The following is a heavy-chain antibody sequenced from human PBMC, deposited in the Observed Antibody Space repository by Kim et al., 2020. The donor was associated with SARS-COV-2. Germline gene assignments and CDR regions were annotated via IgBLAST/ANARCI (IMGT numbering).Heavy chain of an antibody. J-gene: IGHJ6*01. CDR2: MNPNSGNT. D-gene: IGHD3-10*01. CDR3: ARGPTLVRGVTTAPFGMDV. V-gene: IGHV1-8*02. Sequence: ASVKVSCKASGYTFSNYDVNWVRQATGQGLEWMGWMNPNSGNTGYAQKFQGRATMTRDDSISTAYMELSSLRSEDTAVNYCARGPTLVRGVTTAPFGMDV. CDR1: GYTFSNYD.